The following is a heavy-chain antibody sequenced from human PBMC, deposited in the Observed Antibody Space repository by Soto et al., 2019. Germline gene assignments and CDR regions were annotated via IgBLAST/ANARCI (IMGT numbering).Heavy chain of an antibody. CDR2: INHSGST. CDR3: ARGFNSYYDFWSGYYTTWFDP. Sequence: IGEINHSGSTNYNPSLKSRVTISVDTSKNQFSLKLSSVTAADTAVYYCARGFNSYYDFWSGYYTTWFDPWGQGTLVTVSS. D-gene: IGHD3-3*01. J-gene: IGHJ5*02. V-gene: IGHV4-34*01.